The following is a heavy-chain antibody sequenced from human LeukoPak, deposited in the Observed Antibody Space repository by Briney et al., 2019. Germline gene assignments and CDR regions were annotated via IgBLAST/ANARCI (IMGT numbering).Heavy chain of an antibody. Sequence: PGGSLRLSCAASGFTFSSYSMNWVRQAPGKGLEWIGEINHSGSTNYNPSLKSRVTISVDTSKNQFSLKLSSVTAADTAVYYCARGHGYNWNVDAFDIWGQGTMVTVSS. D-gene: IGHD1-20*01. CDR2: INHSGST. CDR1: GFTFSSYS. V-gene: IGHV4-34*01. J-gene: IGHJ3*02. CDR3: ARGHGYNWNVDAFDI.